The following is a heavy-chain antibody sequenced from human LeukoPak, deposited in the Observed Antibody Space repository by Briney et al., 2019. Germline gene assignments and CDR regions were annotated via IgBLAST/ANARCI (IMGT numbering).Heavy chain of an antibody. D-gene: IGHD6-13*01. CDR3: ARKTTSSSWYSGPKNYYYYYMDV. J-gene: IGHJ6*03. Sequence: GGSLRLSCAAPGFTFSLYTTHWVRQAPGKGLEWVAVISYDGSDKYYADSVKGRFTISRDNSKNTLFLQMNSLRAEDTAVYFCARKTTSSSWYSGPKNYYYYYMDVWVKGTTVTISS. CDR1: GFTFSLYT. V-gene: IGHV3-30*04. CDR2: ISYDGSDK.